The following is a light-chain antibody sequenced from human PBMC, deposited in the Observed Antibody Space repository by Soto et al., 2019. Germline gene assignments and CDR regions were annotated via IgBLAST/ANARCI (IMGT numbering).Light chain of an antibody. CDR2: AAS. CDR3: QHYYNWPRT. J-gene: IGKJ1*01. CDR1: QSVSSN. V-gene: IGKV3-15*01. Sequence: EIVMTQSPVTLSVSPGERAALSCRASQSVSSNLAWYQQKPGQAPRLLIYAASTRATDIPARFSGSGSGTDFTLTISSLQSEDFAVYYCQHYYNWPRTFGQGTKVEIK.